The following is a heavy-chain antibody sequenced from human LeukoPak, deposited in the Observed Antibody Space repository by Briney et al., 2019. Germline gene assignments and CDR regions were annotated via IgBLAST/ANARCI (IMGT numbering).Heavy chain of an antibody. V-gene: IGHV3-48*01. J-gene: IGHJ4*02. D-gene: IGHD3-22*01. CDR3: ARIADYYDSSGYNSVDY. CDR2: ISSSSSII. Sequence: GGSLRLSCAASGFTFSGYNMNWVRQAPGKGLEWVSYISSSSSIISYADSVKGRFTISRDNAKNSLYLQMNSLRAEDTAVYYCARIADYYDSSGYNSVDYWGQGTLVTVSS. CDR1: GFTFSGYN.